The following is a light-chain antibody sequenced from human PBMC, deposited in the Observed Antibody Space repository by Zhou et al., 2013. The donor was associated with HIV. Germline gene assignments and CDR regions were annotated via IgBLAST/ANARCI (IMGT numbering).Light chain of an antibody. CDR3: QQYYSYPPT. Sequence: DIQMTQSPSSLSASVGDRVIITCRASQSLSSYLSWYQRKPGKAPQLLIYAASNLQSGVPSRFSGSGSGTDFTLTISCLQSEDFATYYCQQYYSYPPTFGGGTKVEIK. CDR2: AAS. V-gene: IGKV1-39*01. J-gene: IGKJ4*01. CDR1: QSLSSY.